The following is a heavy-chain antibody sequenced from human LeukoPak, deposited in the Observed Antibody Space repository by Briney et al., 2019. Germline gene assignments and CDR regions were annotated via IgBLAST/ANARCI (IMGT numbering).Heavy chain of an antibody. CDR3: ARREYSGSYADFDY. CDR2: IKQDGSEK. V-gene: IGHV3-7*01. Sequence: GGSLRLSCAVSGCSFSNYWMAWVRQAPGKGLEWVANIKQDGSEKYYVDSAKGRFTISRDNAKNSLYLQMNSLRAEDTAVYFCARREYSGSYADFDYWGQGTLVTVSS. CDR1: GCSFSNYW. J-gene: IGHJ4*02. D-gene: IGHD1-26*01.